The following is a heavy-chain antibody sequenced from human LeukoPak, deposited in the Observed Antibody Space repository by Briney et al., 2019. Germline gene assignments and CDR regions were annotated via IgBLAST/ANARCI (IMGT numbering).Heavy chain of an antibody. V-gene: IGHV3-23*01. CDR1: GFTFSSYG. D-gene: IGHD3-22*01. CDR2: ISGSGGST. Sequence: PGGSLRLSCAASGFTFSSYGMSWVRQAPGKGLEWVSAISGSGGSTYYADSVKGRFTISRDNAKNSLYLQMNSLRAEDTAVYYCARTSSYYYDSSGYYYPRSPLYYYYYMDVWGKGTTVTVSS. CDR3: ARTSSYYYDSSGYYYPRSPLYYYYYMDV. J-gene: IGHJ6*03.